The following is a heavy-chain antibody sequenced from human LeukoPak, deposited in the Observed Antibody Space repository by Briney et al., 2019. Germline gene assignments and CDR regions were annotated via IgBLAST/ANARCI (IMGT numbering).Heavy chain of an antibody. CDR1: GGSISGYY. D-gene: IGHD4-23*01. Sequence: PSETLSLTCTVPGGSISGYYWNWIRQTPGKGLEWIGYMYYSGSSTYNPSLKSRVSISVDTSKNQFSLKLNSVTAADTAIYYCARDSGDYGGNPYYFDCWGPGTLVTVSS. V-gene: IGHV4-59*01. CDR2: MYYSGSS. J-gene: IGHJ4*02. CDR3: ARDSGDYGGNPYYFDC.